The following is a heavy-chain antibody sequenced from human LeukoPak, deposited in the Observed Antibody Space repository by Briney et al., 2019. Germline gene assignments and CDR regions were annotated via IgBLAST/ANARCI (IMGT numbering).Heavy chain of an antibody. CDR3: ARQAWPQQYCSRTSCYNRFDP. V-gene: IGHV3-30*03. D-gene: IGHD2-2*01. CDR1: GFTFSTYV. Sequence: GGSLRLSCAASGFTFSTYVMHWVRQAPGKGLEWVAVISYDESNKYYADSVKGRFTISRDNSKNTLYLQMTSPRAEDTAVYYCARQAWPQQYCSRTSCYNRFDPWGQGTLVTVSS. CDR2: ISYDESNK. J-gene: IGHJ5*02.